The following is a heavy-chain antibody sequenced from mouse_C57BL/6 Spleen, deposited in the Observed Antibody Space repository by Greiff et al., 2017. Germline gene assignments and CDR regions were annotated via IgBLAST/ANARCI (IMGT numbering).Heavy chain of an antibody. CDR2: IYPGDGAT. CDR3: ARADYDGETFDY. J-gene: IGHJ2*01. V-gene: IGHV1-82*01. D-gene: IGHD2-4*01. Sequence: QVQLKQSGPELVKPGASVKISCKASGYAFSSSWMNWVKQRPGKGLEWIGRIYPGDGATNYNGKFKGKATLTADKSSSTAYMQLSSLTSEDSAVYFCARADYDGETFDYWGQGTTLTVSS. CDR1: GYAFSSSW.